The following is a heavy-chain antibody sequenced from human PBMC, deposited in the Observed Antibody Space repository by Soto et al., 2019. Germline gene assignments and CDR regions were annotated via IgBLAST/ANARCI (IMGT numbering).Heavy chain of an antibody. CDR1: GFTFSSYG. J-gene: IGHJ4*02. D-gene: IGHD3-10*02. CDR3: AKDRTTGLVCSPYLDY. Sequence: QVQLVESGGGVVQPGRSLRLSCAASGFTFSSYGMHWFRQAPGKGLEWVAVISYDGSNKYYADSVKGRFTISRDNSKNTLYLQMNSLRAEDTDVYYCAKDRTTGLVCSPYLDYWGQGTLVTVS. CDR2: ISYDGSNK. V-gene: IGHV3-30*18.